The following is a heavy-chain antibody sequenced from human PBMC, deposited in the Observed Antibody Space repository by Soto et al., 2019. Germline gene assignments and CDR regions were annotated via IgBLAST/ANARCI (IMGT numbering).Heavy chain of an antibody. CDR1: GYTFTSYD. D-gene: IGHD3-16*02. V-gene: IGHV1-8*01. Sequence: ASVKVSCKASGYTFTSYDINWVRQATGQGLEWMGWMNPNSGNTGYAQKFQGRVTMTRNTSISTAYMELSSLRSEDTAVYYCAGASRAWDDYIWGSYRYRNWFDPWGQGTLVTVSS. CDR2: MNPNSGNT. J-gene: IGHJ5*02. CDR3: AGASRAWDDYIWGSYRYRNWFDP.